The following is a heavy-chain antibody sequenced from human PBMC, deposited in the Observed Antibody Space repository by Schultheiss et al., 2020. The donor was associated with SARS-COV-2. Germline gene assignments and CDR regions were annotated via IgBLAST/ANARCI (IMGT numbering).Heavy chain of an antibody. V-gene: IGHV1-69*13. Sequence: SVKVSCKASGYTFTGYYMHWVRQAPGQGLEWMGGIIPIFGTANYAQKFQGRVTITADESTSTAYMELSSLRSEDTAVYYCAREGHYYGSGNFDYWGQGTLVTGSS. CDR2: IIPIFGTA. CDR3: AREGHYYGSGNFDY. J-gene: IGHJ4*02. D-gene: IGHD3-10*01. CDR1: GYTFTGYY.